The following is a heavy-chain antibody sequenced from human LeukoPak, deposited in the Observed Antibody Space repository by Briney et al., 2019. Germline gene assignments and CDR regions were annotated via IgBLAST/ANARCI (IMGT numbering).Heavy chain of an antibody. Sequence: GESLKISGKGSGYSFPNYWIGGVGQMPGKGLEWMGIIYPGDSDTRYSPSLQGQVTISADKSISTAYLQWSSLKASATAMYYCARHYYDYVWGSYGIDYWGQGTLVTVSS. CDR2: IYPGDSDT. V-gene: IGHV5-51*01. J-gene: IGHJ4*02. CDR3: ARHYYDYVWGSYGIDY. D-gene: IGHD3-16*01. CDR1: GYSFPNYW.